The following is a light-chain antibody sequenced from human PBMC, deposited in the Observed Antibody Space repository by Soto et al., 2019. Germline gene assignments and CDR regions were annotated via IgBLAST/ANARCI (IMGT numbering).Light chain of an antibody. CDR1: NIGSKS. CDR3: QVWDSSSDHPV. J-gene: IGLJ1*01. CDR2: YDS. V-gene: IGLV3-21*04. Sequence: SYELTQPPSVSVAPGKTARITCGGNNIGSKSVHWYQQKPGQAPVLVIYYDSDRPSGIPERFSGSNSGNTATLTISRDEAGDEADYYCQVWDSSSDHPVFGTGTKLTVL.